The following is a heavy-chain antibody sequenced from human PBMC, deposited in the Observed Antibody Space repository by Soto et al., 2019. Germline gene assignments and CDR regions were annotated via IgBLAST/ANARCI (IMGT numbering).Heavy chain of an antibody. D-gene: IGHD1-1*01. Sequence: QVQLVQSGAEVKKPGSSVKVSCKASGGTFSSYTISWVRQAPGQGLEWMGRIIPILGIANYAQKFQGRVTITADKSTSTAYMELSSLRSEDTAVYYCARGLAAGTTTYYGMDVWGQGTTVTVSS. CDR2: IIPILGIA. CDR1: GGTFSSYT. CDR3: ARGLAAGTTTYYGMDV. V-gene: IGHV1-69*02. J-gene: IGHJ6*02.